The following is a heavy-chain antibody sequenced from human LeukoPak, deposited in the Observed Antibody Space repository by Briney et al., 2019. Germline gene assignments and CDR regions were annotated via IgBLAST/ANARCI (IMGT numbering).Heavy chain of an antibody. CDR2: ISGSGGTT. CDR1: GFPFSSFA. J-gene: IGHJ4*02. V-gene: IGHV3-23*01. D-gene: IGHD4-17*01. CDR3: ARGGLRYRAGLDY. Sequence: GGSLRLSCVPSGFPFSSFAMTWVRQAPGKGLEWVSSISGSGGTTYYADSVKGRFTISRDSSKNMLYLHMNRLRAEDTAVYYCARGGLRYRAGLDYWGQGTLVTVSS.